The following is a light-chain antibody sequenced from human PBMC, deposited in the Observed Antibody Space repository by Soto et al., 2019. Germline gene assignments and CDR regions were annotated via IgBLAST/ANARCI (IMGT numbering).Light chain of an antibody. Sequence: DIVMTQSPDSLAVSLGERATISCKSRQSVLLTSDNKNYLAWYQQKPGQPPKLLIYWASTRESGVPDRFSRSGSATDFTLTISSLQAEDLAVYYCHEYFWTPMYTFGPGTKLEIK. V-gene: IGKV4-1*01. J-gene: IGKJ2*01. CDR2: WAS. CDR3: HEYFWTPMYT. CDR1: QSVLLTSDNKNY.